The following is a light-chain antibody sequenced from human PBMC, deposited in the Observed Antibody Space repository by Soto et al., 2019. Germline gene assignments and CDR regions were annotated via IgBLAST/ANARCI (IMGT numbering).Light chain of an antibody. Sequence: QSVLTQPPSVSGAPGQRVTISCTGSSSNIGAGYDVHWYQQLPGTAPKLLIYDNSNRPSGVPDRFSGSKSGTSASLAITGLQAEDEADYYCQSYDSSLSDSVFGGGTKLTVL. CDR2: DNS. J-gene: IGLJ3*02. CDR3: QSYDSSLSDSV. V-gene: IGLV1-40*01. CDR1: SSNIGAGYD.